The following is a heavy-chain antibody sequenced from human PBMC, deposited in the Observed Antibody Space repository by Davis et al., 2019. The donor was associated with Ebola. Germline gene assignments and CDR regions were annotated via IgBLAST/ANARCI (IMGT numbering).Heavy chain of an antibody. V-gene: IGHV4-39*01. D-gene: IGHD1-26*01. J-gene: IGHJ5*02. Sequence: SETLSLTCAVSGCSIISTNYYWGWIRQPPGKGLEWIGNIYYSGSTHYNPSLKSRVTISVDTSKNQFSLKLSSVTAADTAVYYCARRGSSPWFDPWGQGTLVTVSS. CDR1: GCSIISTNYY. CDR3: ARRGSSPWFDP. CDR2: IYYSGST.